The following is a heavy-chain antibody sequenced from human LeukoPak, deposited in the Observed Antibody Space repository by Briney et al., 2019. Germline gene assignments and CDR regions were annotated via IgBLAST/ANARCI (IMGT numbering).Heavy chain of an antibody. CDR2: IYHSGST. CDR1: GGSISSGGYS. D-gene: IGHD1-26*01. V-gene: IGHV4-30-2*01. J-gene: IGHJ5*02. Sequence: SETLSLTCAVSGGSISSGGYSWSWIRQPPGKGLEWIGYIYHSGSTYYNPSLKSRVTISVDRSKNQFSLKLSSVPAADTAVYYCARGGVWFDPWGQGTLVTVSS. CDR3: ARGGVWFDP.